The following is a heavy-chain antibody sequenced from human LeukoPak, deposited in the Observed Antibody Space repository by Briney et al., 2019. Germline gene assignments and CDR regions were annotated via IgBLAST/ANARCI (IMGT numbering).Heavy chain of an antibody. CDR1: GGSISGYY. V-gene: IGHV4-59*01. J-gene: IGHJ6*02. Sequence: SETLSLTCTVSGGSISGYYWSWIRQPPGKGLEWIGYIYYSGSTNYNPSLKSRVTISVDTSKNQFSLKLSSVTAADTAVYYCARARKLRGYYYYGMDVWGQGTTVTVSS. CDR3: ARARKLRGYYYYGMDV. CDR2: IYYSGST.